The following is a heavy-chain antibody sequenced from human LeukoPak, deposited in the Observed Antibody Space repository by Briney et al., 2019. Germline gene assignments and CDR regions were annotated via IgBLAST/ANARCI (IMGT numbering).Heavy chain of an antibody. CDR1: GGSTSTSNYY. Sequence: SETLSLTCTVSGGSTSTSNYYWGWIRQPPGKGLEWIGSMYHSGSTYYNPSLKSRVTMSADTSKNQFSLKLSSVTAADTAVYYCARVLDYYGSGTRDFDYWGQGTLVTVSS. CDR2: MYHSGST. D-gene: IGHD3-10*01. CDR3: ARVLDYYGSGTRDFDY. V-gene: IGHV4-39*07. J-gene: IGHJ4*02.